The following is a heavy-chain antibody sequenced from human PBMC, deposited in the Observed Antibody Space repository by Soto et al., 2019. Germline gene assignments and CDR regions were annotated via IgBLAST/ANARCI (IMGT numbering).Heavy chain of an antibody. V-gene: IGHV4-39*01. D-gene: IGHD2-15*01. CDR3: ARQGYSFASSCPH. CDR1: GGSISSGGYY. J-gene: IGHJ4*01. Sequence: PSETLSLTCTVSGGSISSGGYYWGWFRQAPEKGLEWIGTIFYTGSTSYHPSLESRVAISMDTSTNRFFLRLNSMTAADTAVYFCARQGYSFASSCPHWGQGTLVTVSS. CDR2: IFYTGST.